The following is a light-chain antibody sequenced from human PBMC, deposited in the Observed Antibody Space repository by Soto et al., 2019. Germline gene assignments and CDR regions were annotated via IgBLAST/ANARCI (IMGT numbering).Light chain of an antibody. CDR3: QQYNNWPPIT. CDR2: DTS. Sequence: EIVVTQSPATLSVSPGERVTLSCRASQSVSSSLAWYQQRPGQAPRLLIYDTSTRAPGIVARFSGSGSGTEFTLTISSLQSEDFAVYYCQQYNNWPPITFGQGTRLEIK. J-gene: IGKJ5*01. CDR1: QSVSSS. V-gene: IGKV3-15*01.